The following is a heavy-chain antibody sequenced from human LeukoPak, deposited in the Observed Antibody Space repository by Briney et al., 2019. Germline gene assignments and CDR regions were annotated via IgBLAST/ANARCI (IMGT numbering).Heavy chain of an antibody. Sequence: SQTLSLTCTVFGGSISSGGYYWSWIRQHPGKGLELIGYIYYSGTTYYNPSLKSRVTISVDTSKNQFSLRLSSVTAADTAVYYCARENTVTFDYWGQGTLVTVSS. CDR3: ARENTVTFDY. J-gene: IGHJ4*02. D-gene: IGHD4-11*01. CDR2: IYYSGTT. V-gene: IGHV4-31*03. CDR1: GGSISSGGYY.